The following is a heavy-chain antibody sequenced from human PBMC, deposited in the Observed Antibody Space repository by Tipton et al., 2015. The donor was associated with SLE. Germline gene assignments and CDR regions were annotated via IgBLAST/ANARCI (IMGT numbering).Heavy chain of an antibody. CDR1: GYTFTSYG. CDR2: IIPRTGGT. J-gene: IGHJ4*01. V-gene: IGHV1-2*02. D-gene: IGHD6-19*01. CDR3: ARAYSSGLPGQ. Sequence: QSGAEVKKPGASVKVSCKASGYTFTSYGISWVRQAPGQGLEWMGWIIPRTGGTNYAQSFQGRVTMTRDTSINTAYLDLRGLRSDDTAIYYCARAYSSGLPGQWGQGTLVTVSS.